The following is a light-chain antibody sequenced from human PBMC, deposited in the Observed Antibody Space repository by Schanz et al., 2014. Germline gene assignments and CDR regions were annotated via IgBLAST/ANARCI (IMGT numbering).Light chain of an antibody. V-gene: IGLV4-69*01. J-gene: IGLJ2*01. CDR3: QTWGPGTVV. CDR2: LNSDGSH. Sequence: QLVLTQSPSASASLGASVKLTCTLSSGHSSYAIAWHQQQPEKGPRYLMKLNSDGSHNKGDGISDRFSGSSSGTERYLTISSLQSEDEADYYCQTWGPGTVVFGGGTKLTVL. CDR1: SGHSSYA.